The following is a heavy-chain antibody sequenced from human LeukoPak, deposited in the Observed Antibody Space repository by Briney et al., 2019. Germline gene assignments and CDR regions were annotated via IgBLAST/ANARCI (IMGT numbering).Heavy chain of an antibody. CDR2: ISAGGGNT. CDR1: GFMFDAYG. D-gene: IGHD1-14*01. CDR3: TKDAGPTLDWFDP. Sequence: GGALRLSCAASGFMFDAYGMAWVRQTPGKTLEGVSTISAGGGNTHYADSIKGRFTISRDNSRNILFLEMNSLRADDSAIYYCTKDAGPTLDWFDPWGQGTRVTVSS. J-gene: IGHJ5*02. V-gene: IGHV3-23*01.